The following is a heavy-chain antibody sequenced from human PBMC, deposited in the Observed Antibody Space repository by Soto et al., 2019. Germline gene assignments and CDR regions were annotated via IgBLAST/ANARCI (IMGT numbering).Heavy chain of an antibody. CDR2: IYYSGST. Sequence: SETLSLTFPVSGCAISSGGYYWSWIRQHPGKGLEWIGYIYYSGSTYYNPSLKSRVTISVDTSKNQFSLKLSSVTAADTAVYYCARNNYYDSSGHAFDIWGQGTMVTVSS. CDR3: ARNNYYDSSGHAFDI. D-gene: IGHD3-22*01. V-gene: IGHV4-31*03. J-gene: IGHJ3*02. CDR1: GCAISSGGYY.